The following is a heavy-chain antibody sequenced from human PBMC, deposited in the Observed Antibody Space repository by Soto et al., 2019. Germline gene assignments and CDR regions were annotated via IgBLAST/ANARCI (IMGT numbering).Heavy chain of an antibody. CDR1: GFTFSNYA. Sequence: PGGSLRLSCSASGFTFSNYAMHWVRQAPGKGLEYVSAISTSGGGTYYADSVKGRFTVSRDNSKNTLSLQMTSLRPDDTAMYYCVKDRLVGDFEYCGQGTVVTVSS. CDR2: ISTSGGGT. V-gene: IGHV3-64D*06. D-gene: IGHD1-26*01. J-gene: IGHJ4*02. CDR3: VKDRLVGDFEY.